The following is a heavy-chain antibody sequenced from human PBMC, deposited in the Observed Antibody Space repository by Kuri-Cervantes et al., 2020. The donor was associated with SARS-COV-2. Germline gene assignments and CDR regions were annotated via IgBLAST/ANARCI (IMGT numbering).Heavy chain of an antibody. Sequence: SETLSLTCAVYGGSSSGYDWSWIRQPPGKGLEWIGEINHSGSTNYNPSLKSRVTISVDTSKNQFSLKLSSVTAADTAVYYCASIVVVPAASGYYYYYGMDVWGQGTTVTVSS. CDR2: INHSGST. J-gene: IGHJ6*02. V-gene: IGHV4-34*01. D-gene: IGHD2-2*01. CDR3: ASIVVVPAASGYYYYYGMDV. CDR1: GGSSSGYD.